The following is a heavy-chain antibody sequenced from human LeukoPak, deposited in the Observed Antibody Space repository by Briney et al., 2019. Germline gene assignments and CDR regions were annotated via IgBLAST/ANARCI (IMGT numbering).Heavy chain of an antibody. Sequence: PGRSLRLSCAASGFTFDDYVMHWVRQAPGKGLEWVSGISWNSDTITYADSVKGRFTISRDNAKNSLYLQMNSLRAEDTALYYCAKADYYVSGGSSPFGSWGQGTLVTVSS. D-gene: IGHD3-22*01. CDR1: GFTFDDYV. CDR2: ISWNSDTI. CDR3: AKADYYVSGGSSPFGS. V-gene: IGHV3-9*01. J-gene: IGHJ5*02.